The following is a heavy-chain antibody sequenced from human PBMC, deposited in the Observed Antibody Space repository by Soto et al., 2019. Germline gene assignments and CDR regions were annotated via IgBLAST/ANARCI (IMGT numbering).Heavy chain of an antibody. Sequence: GESLKISCKAFACIFTLYWIGWVRQMPGKGLEWMGIIYPGDSDTRYSPSFQGQVTISADKSISTASLQWSSLKASDTAVYYCARQSPTPGYYYFSYGMDVWGQGTTVTVSS. V-gene: IGHV5-51*01. J-gene: IGHJ6*02. CDR3: ARQSPTPGYYYFSYGMDV. D-gene: IGHD4-17*01. CDR1: ACIFTLYW. CDR2: IYPGDSDT.